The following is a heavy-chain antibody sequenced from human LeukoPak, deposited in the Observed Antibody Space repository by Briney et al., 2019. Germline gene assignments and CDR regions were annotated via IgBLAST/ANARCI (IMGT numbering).Heavy chain of an antibody. CDR1: GFTFSSYW. V-gene: IGHV3-7*01. Sequence: GGSLRLSCAASGFTFSSYWMSWVRQAPGKGLEWVANIKQDGSEKYYVDSVKGRITISRDNAKNSLYLQMNSLRAEDTAVYYCARAYYDFWSGYSIDYFDYWGQGTLVTVSS. CDR2: IKQDGSEK. D-gene: IGHD3-3*01. J-gene: IGHJ4*02. CDR3: ARAYYDFWSGYSIDYFDY.